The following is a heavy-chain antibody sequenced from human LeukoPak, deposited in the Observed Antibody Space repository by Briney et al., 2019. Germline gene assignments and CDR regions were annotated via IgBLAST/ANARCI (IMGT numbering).Heavy chain of an antibody. V-gene: IGHV3-23*01. CDR1: GFTFSSYA. CDR3: AKGGRYQLTTLFDY. Sequence: GGSLRLSCAASGFTFSSYAMSWVCQAPGNGLEWVSAISGSGGSTYYADSVKGRFTISRDNSKNTLYLQMNSLRAEDTAVYYCAKGGRYQLTTLFDYWGQGTLVTVSS. J-gene: IGHJ4*02. D-gene: IGHD2-2*01. CDR2: ISGSGGST.